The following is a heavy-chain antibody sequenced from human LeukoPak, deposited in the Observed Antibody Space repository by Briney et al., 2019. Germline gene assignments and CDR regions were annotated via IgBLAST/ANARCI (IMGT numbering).Heavy chain of an antibody. CDR1: GGSISSSNW. V-gene: IGHV4-4*02. CDR3: ARLDYYDSSGGMDV. Sequence: SETLSLTCAVSGGSISSSNWWSWVRQPPGKGLEWIGEIYHSGSTNYDPSLKSRVTISVDKSKNQFSLKLSSVTAADTAVYYCARLDYYDSSGGMDVWGQGTTVTVSS. J-gene: IGHJ6*02. D-gene: IGHD3-22*01. CDR2: IYHSGST.